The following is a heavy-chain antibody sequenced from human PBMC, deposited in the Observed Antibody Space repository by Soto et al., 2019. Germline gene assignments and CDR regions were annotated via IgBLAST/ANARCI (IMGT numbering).Heavy chain of an antibody. CDR1: GGSISSGDYY. V-gene: IGHV4-30-4*01. Sequence: QVQLQESGPGLVKPSQTLSLTCTVSGGSISSGDYYWSWIRQPPGKGLEWIGYIYYSRSTYYNPSLKGRVTISVDTSKNKFSLKLSSVTAADTAVYYCARERPDGSRLDPWGQGTLVTVSS. CDR2: IYYSRST. J-gene: IGHJ5*02. CDR3: ARERPDGSRLDP. D-gene: IGHD6-13*01.